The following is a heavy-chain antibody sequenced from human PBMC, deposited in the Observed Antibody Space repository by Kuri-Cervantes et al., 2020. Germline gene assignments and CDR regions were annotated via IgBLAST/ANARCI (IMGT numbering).Heavy chain of an antibody. V-gene: IGHV3-74*01. CDR3: AREIAGAAGY. D-gene: IGHD1-26*01. CDR2: INSDGSSI. J-gene: IGHJ4*02. Sequence: ETLSLTCGASGFTFSTYWMHWVRQAPGKGLVWVSRINSDGSSIDYADSVKGRFSISRDNARNTLYLQMSGLRGDDTAVYYCAREIAGAAGYWGQGTLVTVSS. CDR1: GFTFSTYW.